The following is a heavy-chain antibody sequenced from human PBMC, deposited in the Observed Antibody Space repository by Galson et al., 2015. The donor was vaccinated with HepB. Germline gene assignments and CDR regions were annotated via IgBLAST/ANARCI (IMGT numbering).Heavy chain of an antibody. CDR2: TYYRSKWYN. CDR3: ARGYGQIHGFDY. J-gene: IGHJ4*02. D-gene: IGHD5-18*01. Sequence: CAISGDSVSSNTAAWNWIRQSPSRGLEWLGRTYYRSKWYNDYAPSVKGRTTINPDASKNQFSLQLNSVTPEDTAVYYCARGYGQIHGFDYWGQGALVTVSS. V-gene: IGHV6-1*01. CDR1: GDSVSSNTAA.